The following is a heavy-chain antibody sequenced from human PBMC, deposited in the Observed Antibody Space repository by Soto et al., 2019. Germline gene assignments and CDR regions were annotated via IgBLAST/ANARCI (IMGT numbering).Heavy chain of an antibody. CDR2: INHSGST. J-gene: IGHJ4*02. Sequence: TLSLTCAVYGVSFSGYYWSWIRQPPGKGLEWIGEINHSGSTNYNPSLKSRVTISVDTSKNQFSLKLSSVTAADTAVYYCAREKYSSGLDYWGQGTLVTVSS. V-gene: IGHV4-34*01. D-gene: IGHD6-25*01. CDR3: AREKYSSGLDY. CDR1: GVSFSGYY.